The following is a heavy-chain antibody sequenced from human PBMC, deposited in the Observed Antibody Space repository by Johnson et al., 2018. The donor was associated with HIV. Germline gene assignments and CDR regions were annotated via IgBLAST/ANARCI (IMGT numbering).Heavy chain of an antibody. V-gene: IGHV3-9*01. D-gene: IGHD6-6*01. J-gene: IGHJ3*02. CDR2: ISWNSGSI. CDR3: AKDMWSSSSFYDI. Sequence: QLVESGGDSVQPGGSLRLSCAASGFTFDDYAMHWVRQAPGKGLEWVSGISWNSGSIGYADSVKGRFTISRDNAKNSLYLQMNSLRAEDTALYYCAKDMWSSSSFYDIWVQGTMVTVSS. CDR1: GFTFDDYA.